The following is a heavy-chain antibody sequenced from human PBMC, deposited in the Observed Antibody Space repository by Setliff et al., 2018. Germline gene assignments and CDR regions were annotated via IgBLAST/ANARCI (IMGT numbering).Heavy chain of an antibody. D-gene: IGHD3-16*01. Sequence: GGSLRLSCAASGFTFSSYGMHWVRQAPGKGLEWVAVIWYDGSNKYYVDSVKGRFTISRDNAKNSLYLQMNSLRAEDTAVYYCARDGGEYWGQGTLVTVSS. J-gene: IGHJ4*02. CDR1: GFTFSSYG. CDR2: IWYDGSNK. CDR3: ARDGGEY. V-gene: IGHV3-33*01.